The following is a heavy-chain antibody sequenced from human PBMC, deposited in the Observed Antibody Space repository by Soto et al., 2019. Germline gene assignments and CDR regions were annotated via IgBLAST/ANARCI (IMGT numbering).Heavy chain of an antibody. D-gene: IGHD3-3*01. J-gene: IGHJ4*02. CDR1: GGTFSSYT. CDR3: AVSDYDFCSGYFT. CDR2: IIPILGIA. Sequence: QVQLVQSGAEVKKPGSSVKVSCKASGGTFSSYTISWVRQAPGQGPEWMGRIIPILGIANYAQKFQGRVTITADKSTSTAYIELSSLRSEATAVYYCAVSDYDFCSGYFTWGQGTLVTVSS. V-gene: IGHV1-69*02.